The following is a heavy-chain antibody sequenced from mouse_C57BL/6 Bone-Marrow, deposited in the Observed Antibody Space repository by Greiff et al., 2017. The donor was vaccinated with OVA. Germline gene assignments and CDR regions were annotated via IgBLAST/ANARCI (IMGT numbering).Heavy chain of an antibody. J-gene: IGHJ2*01. CDR1: GYTFTSYW. CDR2: IYPNDGNT. Sequence: QVQLKQPGAELVRPGSSVKLSCKASGYTFTSYWMDWVKQRPGQGLEWIGNIYPNDGNTHYNQKFKDKATLTVDKYSRTAYMQLSSLTSEDSAVXSWASRGPGGYWGQGPTLPVSS. CDR3: ASRGPGGY. V-gene: IGHV1-61*01.